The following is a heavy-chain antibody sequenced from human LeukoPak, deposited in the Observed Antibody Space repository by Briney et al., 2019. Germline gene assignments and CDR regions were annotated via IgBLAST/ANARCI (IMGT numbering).Heavy chain of an antibody. CDR2: LSAYDNST. J-gene: IGHJ4*02. V-gene: IGHV3-23*01. CDR1: GFTFSSYA. D-gene: IGHD1-7*01. CDR3: ARELSGTTSYYFDY. Sequence: GGSLRLSCAASGFTFSSYAMSWVRQAPGKGLEWVSTLSAYDNSTYYADSVKGRFTISRDNSKNTLYLQMNSLRVEDTAVYYCARELSGTTSYYFDYWGQGTLVTVSS.